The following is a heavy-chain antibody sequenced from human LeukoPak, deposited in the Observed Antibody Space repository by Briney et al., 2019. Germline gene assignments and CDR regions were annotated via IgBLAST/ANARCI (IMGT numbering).Heavy chain of an antibody. CDR2: INHSGST. D-gene: IGHD2-2*02. J-gene: IGHJ4*02. CDR1: GGSFSGYY. Sequence: PSETLSLTCAVYGGSFSGYYWSWIRQPPGKGLEWIGEINHSGSTNYNPSLKSRVTISVDTSKNQFSLKLSSVTAADTAVYYCARAASWYCSSTSCYTGWFDYWGQGTLVTVSS. CDR3: ARAASWYCSSTSCYTGWFDY. V-gene: IGHV4-34*01.